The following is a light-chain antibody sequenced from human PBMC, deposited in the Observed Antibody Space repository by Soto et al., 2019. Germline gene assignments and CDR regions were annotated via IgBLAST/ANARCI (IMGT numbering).Light chain of an antibody. V-gene: IGKV1-5*01. Sequence: DIQMTQSPSTLSASVGDRVTITCRASQSISSWLAWYQQKPGKAPKLRIYDASSLESGVPSRFSGSGSGTEFTLTISSLKPDDFATYYCQQYNSYLYTFGQGTKLEIK. J-gene: IGKJ2*01. CDR1: QSISSW. CDR2: DAS. CDR3: QQYNSYLYT.